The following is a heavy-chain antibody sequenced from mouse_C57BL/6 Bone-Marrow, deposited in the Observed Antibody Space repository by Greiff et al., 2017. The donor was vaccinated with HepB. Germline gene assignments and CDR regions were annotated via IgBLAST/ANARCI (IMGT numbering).Heavy chain of an antibody. Sequence: QVQLQQSGAELARPGASVKLSCTASGYTFTSYGISWVKQRTGQGLEWIGEIYPRSGNTYYNEKFKGKATLTADKSSSTAYMELRSLTSEDSAVYFCARSPIYDGYYFDYWGQGTTLTVSS. D-gene: IGHD2-3*01. V-gene: IGHV1-81*01. CDR2: IYPRSGNT. CDR1: GYTFTSYG. CDR3: ARSPIYDGYYFDY. J-gene: IGHJ2*01.